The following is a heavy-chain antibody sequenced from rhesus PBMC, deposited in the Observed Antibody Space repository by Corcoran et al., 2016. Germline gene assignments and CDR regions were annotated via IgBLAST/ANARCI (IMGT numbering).Heavy chain of an antibody. Sequence: QLQLQESGPGLVKPSETLSLTCAVSGGYIINHYWNLIRQPQGKGLDGIGRISGSGGNTYYNPSLNSRVTISTDTSKNQFSLKLTSGTAADPSVYYCAGDPTGGRNRFDVWGAGVLVTVSS. D-gene: IGHD4-29*01. CDR1: GGYIINHY. CDR3: AGDPTGGRNRFDV. J-gene: IGHJ5-1*01. CDR2: ISGSGGNT. V-gene: IGHV4-173*01.